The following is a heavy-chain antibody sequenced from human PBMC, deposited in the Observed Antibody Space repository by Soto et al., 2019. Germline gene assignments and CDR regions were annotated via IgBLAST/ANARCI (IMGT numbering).Heavy chain of an antibody. J-gene: IGHJ3*02. D-gene: IGHD2-21*02. V-gene: IGHV4-59*01. CDR3: ARGRAPVVVTANDAFDI. Sequence: SETLSLTCTVSGGSISSYYWSWIRQPPGKGLEWIGYIYYSGSTNYNPSLKSRVTISVDTSKNQFTLKLSSVTAADTAVYYCARGRAPVVVTANDAFDIWGQGTMVTVSS. CDR2: IYYSGST. CDR1: GGSISSYY.